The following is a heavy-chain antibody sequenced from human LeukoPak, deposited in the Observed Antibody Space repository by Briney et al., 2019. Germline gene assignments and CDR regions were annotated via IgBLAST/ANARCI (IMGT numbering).Heavy chain of an antibody. Sequence: ASVKVSCKASGYTFTGYYMHWVRQAPGQGLEWMGWINPNSGGTNYAQKFQGRVTMTGDTSISTAYMELSRLRSDDTAVYYCARDRATYYYDSSGYYSIDYWGQGTLVAVSS. CDR2: INPNSGGT. CDR3: ARDRATYYYDSSGYYSIDY. CDR1: GYTFTGYY. J-gene: IGHJ4*02. D-gene: IGHD3-22*01. V-gene: IGHV1-2*02.